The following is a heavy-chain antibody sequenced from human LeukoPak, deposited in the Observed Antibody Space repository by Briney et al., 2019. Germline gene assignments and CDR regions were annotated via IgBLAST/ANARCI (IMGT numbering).Heavy chain of an antibody. D-gene: IGHD3-10*01. V-gene: IGHV1-69*04. CDR2: IIPILGIA. CDR1: GGTFSSYA. J-gene: IGHJ3*02. Sequence: SVKVSRKASGGTFSSYAISWVRQAPGQGLEWMGRIIPILGIANYAQKFQGRVTITADKSTSTAYMELSSLRSENTAVYYCARDYGAFDIWGQGTMVTVSS. CDR3: ARDYGAFDI.